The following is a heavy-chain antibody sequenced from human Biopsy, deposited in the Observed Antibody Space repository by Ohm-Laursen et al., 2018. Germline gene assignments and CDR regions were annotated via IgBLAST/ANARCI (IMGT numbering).Heavy chain of an antibody. CDR1: GGSFNGYF. CDR2: ITQSGST. D-gene: IGHD6-13*01. J-gene: IGHJ6*02. CDR3: ARVPLPGIGAAYQGRFLYGMDV. Sequence: TLSLTCAVCGGSFNGYFWSWIRQPPGKGLEWIGDITQSGSTNYSPSLKSRVTISVDTAKKQFSLSLRSVTAADTAVYYCARVPLPGIGAAYQGRFLYGMDVWGQGTTVSVSS. V-gene: IGHV4-34*01.